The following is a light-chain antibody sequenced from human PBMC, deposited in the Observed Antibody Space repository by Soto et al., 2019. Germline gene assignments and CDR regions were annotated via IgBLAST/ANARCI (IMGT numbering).Light chain of an antibody. CDR3: QQYGSSPIT. Sequence: NVLTQSPGTLSLSPGERATLSCRASQSVISSLAWYQQKTGRAPRLLISGASSRATGIPDRFSGSGSGTDFTLTISRLEPEDFALYYCQQYGSSPITFGQGTRLEI. CDR1: QSVISS. CDR2: GAS. V-gene: IGKV3-20*01. J-gene: IGKJ5*01.